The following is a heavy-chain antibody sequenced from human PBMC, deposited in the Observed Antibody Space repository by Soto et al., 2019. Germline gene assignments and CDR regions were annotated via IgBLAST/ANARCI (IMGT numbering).Heavy chain of an antibody. CDR2: ISSSSSYI. J-gene: IGHJ2*01. CDR1: GFTFSSYS. CDR3: AREEQDDSSGYYYIPWYFDL. V-gene: IGHV3-21*01. Sequence: GGSLRLSCAASGFTFSSYSMNWVRQAPGKGLEWVSSISSSSSYIYYADSVKGRFTISRDNAKNSLYLQMNSLRAEDTAVYYCAREEQDDSSGYYYIPWYFDLWGRGTLVTVSS. D-gene: IGHD3-22*01.